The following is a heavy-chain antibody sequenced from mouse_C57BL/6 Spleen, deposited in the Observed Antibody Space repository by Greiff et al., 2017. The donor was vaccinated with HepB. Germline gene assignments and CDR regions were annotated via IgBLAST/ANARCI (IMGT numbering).Heavy chain of an antibody. CDR2: IDPSDSYT. V-gene: IGHV1-59*01. D-gene: IGHD2-2*01. Sequence: QVHVKQPGAELVRPGTSVKLSCKASGYTFTSYWMHWVKQRPGQGLEWIGVIDPSDSYTNYNQKFKGKATLTVDTSSSTAYMQLSSLTSEDSAVYYCARKADYGYFDYWGQGTTLTVSS. CDR3: ARKADYGYFDY. J-gene: IGHJ2*01. CDR1: GYTFTSYW.